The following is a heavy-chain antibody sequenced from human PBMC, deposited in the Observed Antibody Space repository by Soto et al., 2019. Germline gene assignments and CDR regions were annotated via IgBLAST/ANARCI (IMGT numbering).Heavy chain of an antibody. CDR3: ARGGRSYYYDSSGYYGNWFDP. J-gene: IGHJ5*02. CDR1: GGTFSSYA. V-gene: IGHV1-69*13. CDR2: IIPIFGTA. Sequence: GASVKVSCKASGGTFSSYAISWVRQAPGQGLEWMGGIIPIFGTANYAQKFQGRVTITADESTSTAYMELSSLRSEDTAVYYCARGGRSYYYDSSGYYGNWFDPWGQGTLVTVSS. D-gene: IGHD3-22*01.